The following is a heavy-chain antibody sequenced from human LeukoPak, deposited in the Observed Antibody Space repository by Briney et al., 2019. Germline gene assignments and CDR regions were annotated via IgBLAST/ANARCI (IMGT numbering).Heavy chain of an antibody. CDR2: IFNSGTT. Sequence: SETLSLTCTVSGGSISGYYWSWIRQPAGKRLEWIGRIFNSGTTNYNPSLKSRATISVDKSKNQFSLRLSSVTAADTAIYYCERVDDFWTGYYEYWSQGTLVTVSS. J-gene: IGHJ4*02. D-gene: IGHD3/OR15-3a*01. CDR1: GGSISGYY. V-gene: IGHV4-4*07. CDR3: ERVDDFWTGYYEY.